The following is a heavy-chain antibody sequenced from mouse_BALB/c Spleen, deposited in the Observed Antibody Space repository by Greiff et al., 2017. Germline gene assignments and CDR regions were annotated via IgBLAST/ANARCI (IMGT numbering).Heavy chain of an antibody. D-gene: IGHD4-1*01. CDR1: GFTFSSYG. Sequence: EVHLVESGGDLVKPGGSLKLSCAASGFTFSSYGMSWVRQTPDKRLEWVATISSGGSYTYYPDSVKGRFAISRDNSKNTLYLQMSSLKSEDTAMYYCASNWDGFAYWGQGTLVTVSA. J-gene: IGHJ3*01. CDR2: ISSGGSYT. CDR3: ASNWDGFAY. V-gene: IGHV5-6*01.